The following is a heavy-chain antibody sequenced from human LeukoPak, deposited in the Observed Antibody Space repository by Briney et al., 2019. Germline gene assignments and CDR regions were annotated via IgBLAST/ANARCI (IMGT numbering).Heavy chain of an antibody. CDR2: IYYTGST. CDR1: GGSISSTGYY. CDR3: ARGILRDYYDSSGFYHRGGVGY. J-gene: IGHJ4*02. D-gene: IGHD3-22*01. Sequence: SETLSLTCTVYGGSISSTGYYWGWIRQPPGKGLEWLGNIYYTGSTYYNPSLKSRVTISVDTSKNQFSLKLSSVTAADTAMYFCARGILRDYYDSSGFYHRGGVGYWGQGTLVTVSS. V-gene: IGHV4-39*07.